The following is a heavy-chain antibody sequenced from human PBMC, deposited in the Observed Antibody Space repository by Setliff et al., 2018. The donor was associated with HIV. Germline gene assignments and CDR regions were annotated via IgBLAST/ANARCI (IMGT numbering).Heavy chain of an antibody. D-gene: IGHD3-3*01. V-gene: IGHV4-4*02. CDR1: GGSITSSNW. CDR2: IYHTGTT. J-gene: IGHJ5*02. CDR3: ARVHYNLWTSYFWEHVQLHP. Sequence: SETLSLTCTVSGGSITSSNWWSWVRQPPGKGLEWIGGIYHTGTTNHNPSLKSRVTVSIDKSKNQFALNVRSATAADTAVYYCARVHYNLWTSYFWEHVQLHPWGQGTRVTVSS.